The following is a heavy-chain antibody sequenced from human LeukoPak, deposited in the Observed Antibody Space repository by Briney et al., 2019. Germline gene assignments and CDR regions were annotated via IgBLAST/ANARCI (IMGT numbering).Heavy chain of an antibody. J-gene: IGHJ4*02. D-gene: IGHD3-22*01. V-gene: IGHV4-59*01. Sequence: SETLSLTCSISDGSISSYYWNWIRQSPGRGLEWIGHIHYSGSTHYNPSLQSRVSISIDTSKNHFSLKLRSVTAVDTAVYYCARWGHFDTSGYFVVDYWGQGTLVTVSS. CDR1: DGSISSYY. CDR2: IHYSGST. CDR3: ARWGHFDTSGYFVVDY.